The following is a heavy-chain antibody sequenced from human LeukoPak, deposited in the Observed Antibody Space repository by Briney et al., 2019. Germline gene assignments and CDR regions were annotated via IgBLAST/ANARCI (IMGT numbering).Heavy chain of an antibody. CDR2: IYTSGST. J-gene: IGHJ4*02. CDR1: GASISSGTYY. D-gene: IGHD5-18*01. V-gene: IGHV4-61*02. CDR3: ATRGYSYGVVDY. Sequence: SETLSLTCTVSGASISSGTYYWSWFRQPAGKGLEWIGRIYTSGSTNYNPSLKSRVTISVDTSKNQFSLKLSSVTAADTAVYYCATRGYSYGVVDYWGQGTLVTVSS.